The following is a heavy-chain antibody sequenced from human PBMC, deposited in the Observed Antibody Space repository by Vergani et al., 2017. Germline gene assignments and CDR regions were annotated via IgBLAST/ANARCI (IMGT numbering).Heavy chain of an antibody. CDR1: GYIFYHFW. Sequence: EKQLVQSGSETKKPGESLKISCQAFGYIFYHFWIGWVRQRPGRGLEWMGIIYPGDSEVKSNPTFRGQVIFSVDTSVNTAYLQWRSLQASDTATYIFASGGHGSENGGALQLWGQGTNITDSS. J-gene: IGHJ3*01. CDR3: ASGGHGSENGGALQL. V-gene: IGHV5-51*01. D-gene: IGHD3-10*01. CDR2: IYPGDSEV.